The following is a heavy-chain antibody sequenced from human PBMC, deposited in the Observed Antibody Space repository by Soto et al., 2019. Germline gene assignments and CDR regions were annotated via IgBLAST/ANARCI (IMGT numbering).Heavy chain of an antibody. Sequence: QVQLVESGGGVVQPGRSLRLSCAASGFTFSSYGMHWVRQAPGKGLEWVAVIWYDGSNKYYADSVKGRFTISRDNSKNTLYLQMNSLRAEDTAVYYCARDPNDYDIQYFDLWGRGTLVTVSS. J-gene: IGHJ2*01. D-gene: IGHD3-22*01. CDR1: GFTFSSYG. CDR2: IWYDGSNK. V-gene: IGHV3-33*01. CDR3: ARDPNDYDIQYFDL.